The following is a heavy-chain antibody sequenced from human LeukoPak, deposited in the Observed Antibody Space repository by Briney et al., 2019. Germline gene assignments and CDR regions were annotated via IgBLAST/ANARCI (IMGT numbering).Heavy chain of an antibody. CDR3: ARERIALDS. CDR1: GYTFTGYY. CDR2: INPNSGGT. D-gene: IGHD2-21*01. J-gene: IGHJ4*02. V-gene: IGHV1-2*02. Sequence: GASVKVSCKASGYTFTGYYMHWVRQAPGQGLEWMGWINPNSGGTNYAQTFQGRVTMTRDTSISTAYMELSRLRSDDTAVYSTARERIALDSWGQGTLVTVSS.